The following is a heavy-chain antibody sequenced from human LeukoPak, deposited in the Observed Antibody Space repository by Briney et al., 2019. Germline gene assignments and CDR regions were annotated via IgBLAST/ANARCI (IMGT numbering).Heavy chain of an antibody. Sequence: ASVKVSYKASGYTFTIYAVHWVRQAPGQRREWMEWINAGNGDTKCSQKFQGRVTITRDTPASTAYMELSSLRSEDTAVYYCARGLMEYSGSYFDWGQGTLVTVSS. J-gene: IGHJ4*02. V-gene: IGHV1-3*01. CDR2: INAGNGDT. CDR1: GYTFTIYA. D-gene: IGHD1-26*01. CDR3: ARGLMEYSGSYFD.